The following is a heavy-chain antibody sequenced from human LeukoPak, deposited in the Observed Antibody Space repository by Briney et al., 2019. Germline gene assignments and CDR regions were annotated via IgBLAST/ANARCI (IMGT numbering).Heavy chain of an antibody. CDR2: ISGGGPST. J-gene: IGHJ4*02. V-gene: IGHV3-23*01. D-gene: IGHD3-22*01. Sequence: GGSLRLSCVASGFTFNNYAMSWVRQAPGKGLEWVSSISGGGPSTDYTDAVKGRFIISRDKSKNTLHLQMNSLRAEDTALYYCARLPTFYYDSSGYHYDYWGQGTLVTVSS. CDR1: GFTFNNYA. CDR3: ARLPTFYYDSSGYHYDY.